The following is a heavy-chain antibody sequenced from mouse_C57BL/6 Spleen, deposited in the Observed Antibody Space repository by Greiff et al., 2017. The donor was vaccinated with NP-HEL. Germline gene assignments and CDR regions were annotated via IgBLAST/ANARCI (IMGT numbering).Heavy chain of an antibody. D-gene: IGHD4-1*01. CDR3: AREGDWDYAMDY. CDR2: INPNNGGT. J-gene: IGHJ4*01. Sequence: EVQLQQSGPELVKPGASVKISCKASGYTFTDYYMNWVKQSHGKSLEWIGDINPNNGGTSYNQKFKGKATLTVDKSSSTAYMELRSLTSEDSAVYYCAREGDWDYAMDYWGQGTSVTVSS. V-gene: IGHV1-26*01. CDR1: GYTFTDYY.